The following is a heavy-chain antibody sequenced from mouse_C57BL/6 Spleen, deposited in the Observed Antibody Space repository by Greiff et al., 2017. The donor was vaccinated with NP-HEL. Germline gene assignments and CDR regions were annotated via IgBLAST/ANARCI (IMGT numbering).Heavy chain of an antibody. V-gene: IGHV5-6*02. Sequence: DVMLVESGGDLVKPGGSLKLSCAASGFTFSSYGMSWVRQTPDKRLEWVATISSGGSYTSYPDSVKGRFTISRDNAKNTLYLQMSSLKSEDTAMYYCARQKYYGSSSYWYFDVWGTGTTVTVSS. CDR3: ARQKYYGSSSYWYFDV. D-gene: IGHD1-1*01. J-gene: IGHJ1*03. CDR1: GFTFSSYG. CDR2: ISSGGSYT.